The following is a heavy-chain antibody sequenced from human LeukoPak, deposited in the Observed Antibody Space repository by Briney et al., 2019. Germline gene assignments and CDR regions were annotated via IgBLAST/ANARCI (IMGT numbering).Heavy chain of an antibody. CDR2: IIPIFGTA. D-gene: IGHD3-3*01. J-gene: IGHJ6*03. V-gene: IGHV1-69*13. CDR3: ARDKYYDFWSGEETYYYYYYMDV. CDR1: GGTFSSYA. Sequence: ASVKVSCKASGGTFSSYAISWVRQAPGQGLEWMGGIIPIFGTANYAQKFQGRVTITADESTSTAYMELSSLRSVDTAVYYCARDKYYDFWSGEETYYYYYYMDVWGKGTTVTVSS.